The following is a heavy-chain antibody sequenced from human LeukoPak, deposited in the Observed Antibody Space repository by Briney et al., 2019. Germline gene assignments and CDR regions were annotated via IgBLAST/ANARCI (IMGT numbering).Heavy chain of an antibody. CDR1: GYTFTSYG. V-gene: IGHV1-18*01. CDR3: ARDLSLPAAMFWFDP. Sequence: ASVKVSCKASGYTFTSYGISWVRQAPGQGLEWMGWISAYNGNTSYAQKLQGRVTMTTDTSTSTAYMELRSLRSDDTAVYYCARDLSLPAAMFWFDPWGQGTLVTVSS. J-gene: IGHJ5*02. D-gene: IGHD2-2*01. CDR2: ISAYNGNT.